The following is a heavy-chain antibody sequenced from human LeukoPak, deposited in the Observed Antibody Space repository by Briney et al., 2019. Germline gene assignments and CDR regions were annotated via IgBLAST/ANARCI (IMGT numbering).Heavy chain of an antibody. Sequence: SETLSLTCTVSGGSISSGDYYWSRIRQPPGKGLEWIGYIYYTGSTYYNPSLKSRVTISVDTSKNQFSLKLTSVTAADTAVYYCARDFYRSGWTRFDSWGQGTLVTVSS. J-gene: IGHJ4*02. D-gene: IGHD6-19*01. V-gene: IGHV4-30-4*01. CDR2: IYYTGST. CDR1: GGSISSGDYY. CDR3: ARDFYRSGWTRFDS.